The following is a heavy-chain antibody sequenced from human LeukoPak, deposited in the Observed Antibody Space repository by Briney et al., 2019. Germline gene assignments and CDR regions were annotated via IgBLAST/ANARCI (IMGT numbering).Heavy chain of an antibody. CDR3: ARGVDFDWLLYHY. CDR1: AFTVSDYY. V-gene: IGHV3-11*06. D-gene: IGHD3-9*01. CDR2: ISSSSSYT. Sequence: GGSLRLSCAASAFTVSDYYMSWIRQAPGKGLEWVSYISSSSSYTNYADSVKGRFTISRDNAKNSLYLQMNSLRAEDTAVYYCARGVDFDWLLYHYWGQVTLVTVSS. J-gene: IGHJ4*02.